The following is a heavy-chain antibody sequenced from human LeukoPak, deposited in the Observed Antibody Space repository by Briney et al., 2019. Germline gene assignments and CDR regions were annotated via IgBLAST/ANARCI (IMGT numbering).Heavy chain of an antibody. CDR2: IYYSGST. CDR1: GGSISSYY. J-gene: IGHJ4*02. V-gene: IGHV4-59*01. Sequence: SETLSLTCTVSGGSISSYYWSWIRQPPGKGLEWIGYIYYSGSTNYNPSLKSRVTISVDTSKNQFSLKLSSVTAADTAVYYCARGPHENYGDSNFDYWGQGTLVTVSS. CDR3: ARGPHENYGDSNFDY. D-gene: IGHD4-17*01.